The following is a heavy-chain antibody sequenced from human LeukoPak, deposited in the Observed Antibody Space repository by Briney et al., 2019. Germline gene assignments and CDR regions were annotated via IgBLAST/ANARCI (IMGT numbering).Heavy chain of an antibody. Sequence: GGSLRLSCVASGFTFSNYPMHLVRQAPGKRLEYVSAITSNGGSTYYANSVKGRFTISRDNSKNTLYLQMGSLRVEDTAMYYCARDKFWYDCWGQGTLVTVSS. D-gene: IGHD6-13*01. CDR1: GFTFSNYP. V-gene: IGHV3-64*01. J-gene: IGHJ4*02. CDR2: ITSNGGST. CDR3: ARDKFWYDC.